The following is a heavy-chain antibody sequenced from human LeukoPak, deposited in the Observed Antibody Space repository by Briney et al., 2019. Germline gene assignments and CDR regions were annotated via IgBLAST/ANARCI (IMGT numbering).Heavy chain of an antibody. CDR1: RFSFSSYG. CDR2: LQYDRTNV. CDR3: AKDQGVNFFDY. Sequence: GGSLRLSCAASRFSFSSYGMHWVRQAPGKGLEWVAYLQYDRTNVQYADSVRGRFTISRDNSKNILYLQMNSLRGEDTAVYYCAKDQGVNFFDYWGQGTLVTVSS. D-gene: IGHD2-8*01. J-gene: IGHJ4*02. V-gene: IGHV3-30*02.